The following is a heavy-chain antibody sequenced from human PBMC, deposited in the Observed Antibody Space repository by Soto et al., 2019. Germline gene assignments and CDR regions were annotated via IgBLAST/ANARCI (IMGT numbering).Heavy chain of an antibody. Sequence: ASVKVSCKTSGYTFTSYGISWVRQAPGRRLEWMGWISAYDGRSNYAQILQGRVTMTTDTSTTTAYMELRSLRSDDTAVYYCARRREYYGFDIWGQGTRVTVSS. CDR3: ARRREYYGFDI. V-gene: IGHV1-18*01. CDR1: GYTFTSYG. J-gene: IGHJ3*02. D-gene: IGHD2-2*01. CDR2: ISAYDGRS.